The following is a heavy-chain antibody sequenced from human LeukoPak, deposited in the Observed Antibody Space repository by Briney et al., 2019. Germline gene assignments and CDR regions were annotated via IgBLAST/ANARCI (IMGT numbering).Heavy chain of an antibody. Sequence: PGRSLRLSCAASGFTFTNYGMHWVRQAPGKGLEWVAVTWYDGSNKYYADSVKGRFTISRDNSKNTLYLQMNSLRAEVTAVYYCARDPPSAYTSPWFYFDYWGQGTLVTVSS. V-gene: IGHV3-33*01. CDR2: TWYDGSNK. J-gene: IGHJ4*02. CDR3: ARDPPSAYTSPWFYFDY. D-gene: IGHD6-6*01. CDR1: GFTFTNYG.